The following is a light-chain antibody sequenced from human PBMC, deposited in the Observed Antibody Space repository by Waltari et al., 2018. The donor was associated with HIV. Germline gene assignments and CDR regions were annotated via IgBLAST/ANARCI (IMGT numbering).Light chain of an antibody. CDR2: DGN. CDR3: ASHSTYTLLYV. Sequence: QSALTQPASVSGSLGQSINISCSGLSSDLGHSHFVSWYQQHPDTVPSVILYDGNNRPSGFSSRFSGSKSGATASLTISGLQAEDEAVYYCASHSTYTLLYVFGSGTELTVL. V-gene: IGLV2-14*03. J-gene: IGLJ1*01. CDR1: SSDLGHSHF.